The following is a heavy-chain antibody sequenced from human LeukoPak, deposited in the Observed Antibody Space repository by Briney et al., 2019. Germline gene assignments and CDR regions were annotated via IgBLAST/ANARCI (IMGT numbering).Heavy chain of an antibody. V-gene: IGHV3-23*01. CDR2: ISGSGGST. CDR1: GFTFSSYA. CDR3: AKSLVPAAEFDY. J-gene: IGHJ4*02. D-gene: IGHD2-2*01. Sequence: GGSLRLSCAASGFTFSSYAMSWVRQAPGKGLEWVSSISGSGGSTYYADSVKGRFTISRDNSRNTVYLQMNSLRADDTAVYSCAKSLVPAAEFDYWGQGTLVTVSS.